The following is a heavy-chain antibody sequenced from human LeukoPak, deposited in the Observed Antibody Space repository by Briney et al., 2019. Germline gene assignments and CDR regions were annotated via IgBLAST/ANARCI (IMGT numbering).Heavy chain of an antibody. D-gene: IGHD6-19*01. CDR2: IYYSGNT. CDR1: GGSINNYY. J-gene: IGHJ5*02. V-gene: IGHV4-59*08. Sequence: SETLSLTCTVSGGSINNYYWSWIRQPPGKGLEWIGYIYYSGNTNYNPSLKSRVTMSVDTSKNQFSLNLSSVTAADTAVYYCARHGAVAGPHRPWGQGTLVTVSS. CDR3: ARHGAVAGPHRP.